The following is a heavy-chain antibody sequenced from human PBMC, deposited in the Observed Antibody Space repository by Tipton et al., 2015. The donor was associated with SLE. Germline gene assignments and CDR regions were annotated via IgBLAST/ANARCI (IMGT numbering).Heavy chain of an antibody. Sequence: TLSLTCSVSGGSISTYFWSWVRQPPGKGLEWIGYAWYSGSTDYNPSLKSRVTISVDRSKSQFSLELSSVTAADTAVYYCAIYKPRNDVFDVWGQGTMVTVSS. CDR1: GGSISTYF. D-gene: IGHD5-24*01. J-gene: IGHJ3*01. CDR2: AWYSGST. V-gene: IGHV4-59*01. CDR3: AIYKPRNDVFDV.